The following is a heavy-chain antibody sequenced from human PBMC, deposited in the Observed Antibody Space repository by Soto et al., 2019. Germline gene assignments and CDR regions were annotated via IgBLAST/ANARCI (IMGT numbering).Heavy chain of an antibody. CDR2: IYYSGST. J-gene: IGHJ5*02. V-gene: IGHV4-39*01. CDR3: DRPSTRWLRLLESRWFDP. Sequence: SGTRSLTCTVCGGSISSSRYYWGWVRQPPGKGREWIGSIYYSGSTYYNPSLKSRVTISVDTSKNQFSLKLRSVTAADTAAYYRDRPSTRWLRLLESRWFDPWGQRTLVT. CDR1: GGSISSSRYY. D-gene: IGHD5-12*01.